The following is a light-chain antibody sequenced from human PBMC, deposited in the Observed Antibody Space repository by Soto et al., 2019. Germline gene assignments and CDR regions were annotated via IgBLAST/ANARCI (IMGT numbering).Light chain of an antibody. CDR2: DAS. J-gene: IGKJ4*01. CDR1: QSVSSY. CDR3: QQRSNWPLS. V-gene: IGKV3-11*01. Sequence: EIVLTQAPATLSLSPGERATLSCRASQSVSSYLAWYQQKPGQAPRLLIYDASNRATGIPARFSGSGSGTDFTLTISSLEPEDFAVYYCQQRSNWPLSFGGQNNVEIK.